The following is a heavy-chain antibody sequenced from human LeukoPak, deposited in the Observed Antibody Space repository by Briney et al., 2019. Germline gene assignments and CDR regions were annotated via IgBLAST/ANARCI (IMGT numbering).Heavy chain of an antibody. CDR2: ISGSGSTI. D-gene: IGHD2-2*01. CDR1: GFTFSDYY. V-gene: IGHV3-11*04. CDR3: ARDPLYCSSTSCYDY. Sequence: GGSLRLSCAASGFTFSDYYMSWIRQAPGKGLEWVSYISGSGSTIYYADSVKGRFTISRDNANNSLYLQMNSLRAEDTAVYDCARDPLYCSSTSCYDYWGQGTLVTVSS. J-gene: IGHJ4*02.